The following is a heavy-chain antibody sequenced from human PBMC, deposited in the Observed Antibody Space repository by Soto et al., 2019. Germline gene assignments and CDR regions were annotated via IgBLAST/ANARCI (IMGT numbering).Heavy chain of an antibody. J-gene: IGHJ4*02. CDR2: INPSGGAT. CDR1: GYTFTTSF. V-gene: IGHV1-46*01. D-gene: IGHD3-22*01. Sequence: GASVKVSCKASGYTFTTSFIHWLRQAPGQGPEWMGMINPSGGATSYAHNFEGRVTMTTVTSTTTLYMDLRSLTSDDTAVYFCARQGNSSSYYFDSWGQGSLVTVSS. CDR3: ARQGNSSSYYFDS.